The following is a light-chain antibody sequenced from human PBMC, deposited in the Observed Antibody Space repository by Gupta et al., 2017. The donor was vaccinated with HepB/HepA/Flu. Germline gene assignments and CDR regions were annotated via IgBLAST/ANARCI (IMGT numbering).Light chain of an antibody. V-gene: IGKV1-39*01. J-gene: IGKJ3*01. CDR3: QQRDSTPFT. Sequence: DIQMTQSPSSLSASVGDRVTITCRASQSISSYLNWYQQKPGKAPKLLIYAASRLQSGVPSRFSGSGSGTDFTLTISRLQPEDFAIYYCQQRDSTPFTFGHGTKVDIK. CDR2: AAS. CDR1: QSISSY.